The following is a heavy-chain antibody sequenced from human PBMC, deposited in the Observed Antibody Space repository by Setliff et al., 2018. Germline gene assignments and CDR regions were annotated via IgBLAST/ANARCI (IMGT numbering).Heavy chain of an antibody. J-gene: IGHJ1*01. CDR1: GGSISSSSYY. Sequence: SETLSLTCTVSGGSISSSSYYWGWIRQPPGKGLEWIGSIYFSGYTYYNPSLSGRVTISIDTSKNQFSLRLTSVTAADTAVYYCARVDFTMLQGVLGQWGQGTLVTVSS. CDR3: ARVDFTMLQGVLGQ. CDR2: IYFSGYT. V-gene: IGHV4-39*07. D-gene: IGHD3-10*01.